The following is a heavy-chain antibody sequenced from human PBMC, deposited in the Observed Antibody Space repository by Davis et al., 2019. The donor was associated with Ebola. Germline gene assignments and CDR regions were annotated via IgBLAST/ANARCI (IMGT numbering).Heavy chain of an antibody. D-gene: IGHD2-2*01. V-gene: IGHV1-8*01. CDR1: GYTFTSYD. CDR3: ARSPRTCSSISCYGY. J-gene: IGHJ4*02. Sequence: AASVKVSCKASGYTFTSYDINWVRQATGQGLEWMGWMNPNSGNTGYAQKFQGRVTMTRNTSISSAYMELSSLRSEDTAVYYCARSPRTCSSISCYGYWGQGTLVIVSS. CDR2: MNPNSGNT.